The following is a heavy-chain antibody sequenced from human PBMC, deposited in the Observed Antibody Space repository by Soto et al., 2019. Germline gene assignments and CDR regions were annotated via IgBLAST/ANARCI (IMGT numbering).Heavy chain of an antibody. CDR2: IRSKINNYAT. Sequence: GGSLRLSCAASGFIFSDSGIHWVRQASGKGLEWVGRIRSKINNYATAYAASMKGRFTISRDDSKNTAYLQMNSLKTEDTAVYYCTRPFSGGDYVSHNWFDPWGQGTLVTVSS. CDR3: TRPFSGGDYVSHNWFDP. J-gene: IGHJ5*02. D-gene: IGHD4-17*01. CDR1: GFIFSDSG. V-gene: IGHV3-73*01.